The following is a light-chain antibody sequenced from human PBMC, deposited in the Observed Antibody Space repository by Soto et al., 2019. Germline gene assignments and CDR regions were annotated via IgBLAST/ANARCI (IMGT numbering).Light chain of an antibody. J-gene: IGLJ2*01. CDR1: SSDVGGYNY. Sequence: QSALTQPASVSGSPGESITISCTGTSSDVGGYNYVSWYQQHPGKAPKLMIYDVSNRPSGVSNRLSGSKSGNTASLTISGLQAEDEADYYCFSYTSSGTMIFGGGTKLTFL. CDR3: FSYTSSGTMI. V-gene: IGLV2-14*03. CDR2: DVS.